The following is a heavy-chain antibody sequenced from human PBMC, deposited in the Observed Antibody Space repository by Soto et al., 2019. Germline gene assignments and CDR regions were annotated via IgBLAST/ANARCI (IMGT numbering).Heavy chain of an antibody. CDR2: RWYDGSNK. J-gene: IGHJ3*02. CDR1: GFTFSSYG. Sequence: QVQLVESGGGVVQPGRSLRLACAASGFTFSSYGMHWVRQAPGKGLEGVAARWYDGSNKYYEDSVKGRFTISRDNSKKTRYLQMNSLRAEDTAVYYCARACSGGSCYSGGDAFDICGQGTMVTVS. V-gene: IGHV3-33*01. D-gene: IGHD2-15*01. CDR3: ARACSGGSCYSGGDAFDI.